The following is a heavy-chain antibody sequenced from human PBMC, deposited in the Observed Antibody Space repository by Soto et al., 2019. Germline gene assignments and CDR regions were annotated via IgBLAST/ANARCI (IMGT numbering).Heavy chain of an antibody. J-gene: IGHJ6*02. D-gene: IGHD3-16*02. CDR1: GGSFSGYY. CDR2: INHSGST. V-gene: IGHV4-34*01. Sequence: QVQLQQWGAGLLKPSETLSLTCAVYGGSFSGYYWSWIRQPPGKGLEWIGEINHSGSTNYNPSLKGRVTISVDTSKNQFSRKLSSVTAADTAVYYCARRRYDYVWGSYRYPYYYGMDVWGQGTTVTVSS. CDR3: ARRRYDYVWGSYRYPYYYGMDV.